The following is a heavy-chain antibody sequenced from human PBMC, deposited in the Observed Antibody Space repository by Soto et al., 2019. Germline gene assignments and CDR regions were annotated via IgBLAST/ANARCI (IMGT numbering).Heavy chain of an antibody. D-gene: IGHD3-22*01. Sequence: ASVKVSCKASGYTFTSYGISWVRQAPGQGLEWMGWISAYNGNTNYAQKLQGRVTITADKSTSTAYMELSSLRSEDTAVYYCASPRPYYYDSSGYAFEIWCQGTMVTVSS. CDR1: GYTFTSYG. CDR3: ASPRPYYYDSSGYAFEI. CDR2: ISAYNGNT. V-gene: IGHV1-18*04. J-gene: IGHJ3*02.